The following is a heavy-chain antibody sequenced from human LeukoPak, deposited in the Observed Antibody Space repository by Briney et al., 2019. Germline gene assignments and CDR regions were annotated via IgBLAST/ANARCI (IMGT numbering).Heavy chain of an antibody. Sequence: PSETLSLTCTVSGVSMSAFQWSWVRQSPEKGLEWIGCVNTKGETNYNPSLKSRVITSVDTSKSQFSLRLTSVTAADTAVYYDHWGQGALVTVSS. J-gene: IGHJ4*02. V-gene: IGHV4-4*09. CDR2: VNTKGET. CDR1: GVSMSAFQ. CDR3: H.